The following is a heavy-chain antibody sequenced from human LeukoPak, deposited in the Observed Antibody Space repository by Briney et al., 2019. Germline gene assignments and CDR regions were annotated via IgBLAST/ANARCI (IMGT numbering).Heavy chain of an antibody. Sequence: SETLSLTCTISGGSISSYYWSWIRQPPGKGLEWIGYVDYRGNTNYNPSLKSRVTISIDTSKSLFSLKLNSVTAAGTAVYDSARVEVGAANRQWYGMDVWGQGTTVTVSS. D-gene: IGHD2-15*01. CDR1: GGSISSYY. J-gene: IGHJ6*02. CDR3: ARVEVGAANRQWYGMDV. V-gene: IGHV4-59*01. CDR2: VDYRGNT.